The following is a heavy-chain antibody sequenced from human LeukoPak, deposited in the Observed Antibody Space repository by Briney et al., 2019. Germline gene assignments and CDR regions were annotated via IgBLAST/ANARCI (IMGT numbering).Heavy chain of an antibody. J-gene: IGHJ4*02. CDR1: GLTFSSYS. D-gene: IGHD2-21*02. Sequence: GGSLRLSCAASGLTFSSYSMNGVRQAPGKGLEWVSYISSSSSTIYYADSVKGRFTISRDNAKNSLYLQMNSLRDEDTAVYYCARDGPLDPVAVTAMSFDYWGQGTLVTVSS. CDR2: ISSSSSTI. CDR3: ARDGPLDPVAVTAMSFDY. V-gene: IGHV3-48*02.